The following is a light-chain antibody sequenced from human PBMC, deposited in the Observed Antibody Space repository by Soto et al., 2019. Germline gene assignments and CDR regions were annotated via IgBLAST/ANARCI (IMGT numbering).Light chain of an antibody. V-gene: IGLV2-23*01. CDR3: SSYAGIRTFV. CDR2: EDT. J-gene: IGLJ1*01. CDR1: NSNFGNYYL. Sequence: QSVLTQPASVSGSPGQSIAISCTGTNSNFGNYYLVSCFQQHPGKAPKLIIYEDTRRPSGVSHRFSGSKSGNTASLTISGLQAEDEAHYYCSSYAGIRTFVFGTGTKVT.